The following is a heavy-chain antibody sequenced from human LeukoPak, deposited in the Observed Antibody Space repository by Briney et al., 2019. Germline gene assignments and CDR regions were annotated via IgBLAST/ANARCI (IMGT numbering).Heavy chain of an antibody. CDR2: IYHSGST. CDR3: ARVYSYGKYNWFDP. D-gene: IGHD5-18*01. V-gene: IGHV4-30-2*01. Sequence: PSETLSLTCAVYGGSFSGYYWSWIRQPPGKGLEWIGYIYHSGSTYYNPSLKSRVTISVDRSKNQFSLKLSSVTAADTAVYYCARVYSYGKYNWFDPWGQGTLVTVSS. J-gene: IGHJ5*02. CDR1: GGSFSGYY.